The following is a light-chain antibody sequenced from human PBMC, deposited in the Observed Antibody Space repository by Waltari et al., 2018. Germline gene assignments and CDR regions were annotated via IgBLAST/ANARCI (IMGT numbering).Light chain of an antibody. CDR2: GAS. Sequence: EIVLTQSPGTLAWSARETATLSCRASQSVRGTLAWYQQKPGQAPRLLIYGASRSATGIPDRFSGSGSGTDFSLTISRLEPEDFAVYYCQHYVRLPVTFGQGTRVEIK. V-gene: IGKV3-20*01. CDR3: QHYVRLPVT. J-gene: IGKJ1*01. CDR1: QSVRGT.